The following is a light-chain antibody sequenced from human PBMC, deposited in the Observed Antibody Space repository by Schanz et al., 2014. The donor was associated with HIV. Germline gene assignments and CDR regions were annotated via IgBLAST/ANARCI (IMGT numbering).Light chain of an antibody. V-gene: IGKV1-39*01. Sequence: DIQMTQSPSSLSASVGDRVTITCRASQGISNYLAWYQQKPGKAPELLIYAASRLTSGVASRFSGSGDGTDFTLIISSLHPEDFATYYCQQTYTTPSITFGQGTRLETK. J-gene: IGKJ5*01. CDR3: QQTYTTPSIT. CDR2: AAS. CDR1: QGISNY.